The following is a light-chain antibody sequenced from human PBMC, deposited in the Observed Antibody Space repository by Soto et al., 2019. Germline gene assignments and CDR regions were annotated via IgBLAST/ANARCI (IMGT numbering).Light chain of an antibody. Sequence: QLVLTQLPSASASLGASVTLTCTLSSGYSNYKVDWYQQRPGKGPRFVMRVGTGGIVGSKGDGIPDRFSVLGSGLNRYLTIKNIQEEDESDYHCGADHGSGSNFVHVVFGGGTKVTVL. CDR3: GADHGSGSNFVHVV. V-gene: IGLV9-49*01. CDR1: SGYSNYK. CDR2: VGTGGIVG. J-gene: IGLJ2*01.